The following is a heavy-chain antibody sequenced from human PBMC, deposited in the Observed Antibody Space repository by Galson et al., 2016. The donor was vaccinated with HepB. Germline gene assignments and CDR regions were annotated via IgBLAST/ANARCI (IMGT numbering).Heavy chain of an antibody. CDR1: GGSISSSGYC. V-gene: IGHV4-39*01. CDR3: ARLLGGSSRMGNWFDP. CDR2: LCYTGSA. D-gene: IGHD6-13*01. Sequence: SETLSLTCTVSGGSISSSGYCWGWIRQPPGKGLEWIGSLCYTGSAYYTPSLKSRVTISVDTSKNKFSLKLNSVTAADTAVFYCARLLGGSSRMGNWFDPWGQGTLVTVSS. J-gene: IGHJ5*02.